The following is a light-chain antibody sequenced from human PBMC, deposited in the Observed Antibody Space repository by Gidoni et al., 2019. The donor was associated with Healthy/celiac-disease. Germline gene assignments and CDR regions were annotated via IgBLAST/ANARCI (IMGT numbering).Light chain of an antibody. CDR3: QQYGSSLFT. CDR2: GAS. CDR1: QSVRISY. J-gene: IGKJ3*01. V-gene: IGKV3-20*01. Sequence: EIVLKQSPCTRSLSPGERATISCRASQSVRISYLAWYQQKPGQAPRLLLYGASSRATGLPDRYSGSGSGTDFTLTISRLETEDFAVYYCQQYGSSLFTFGPGTKVDIK.